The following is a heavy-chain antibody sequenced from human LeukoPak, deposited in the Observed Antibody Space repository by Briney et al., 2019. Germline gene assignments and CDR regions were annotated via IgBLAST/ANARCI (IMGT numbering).Heavy chain of an antibody. CDR2: IDGSGSS. CDR3: VRGHLVGGWFKYDAFDI. Sequence: SETLSLTCTVSGYSISSGYLWGWIRQPPGKGLEWIGSIDGSGSSYYNPSLKSRVTISLDTSKKHFSLKLSSVTAADTAVYYCVRGHLVGGWFKYDAFDIWGQGTMVSVSS. V-gene: IGHV4-38-2*02. D-gene: IGHD6-19*01. J-gene: IGHJ3*02. CDR1: GYSISSGYL.